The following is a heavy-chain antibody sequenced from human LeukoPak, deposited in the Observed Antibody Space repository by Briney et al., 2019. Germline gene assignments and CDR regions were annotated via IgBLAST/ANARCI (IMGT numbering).Heavy chain of an antibody. J-gene: IGHJ4*02. Sequence: SQALSLTCAVSGGSISSGGYSWNWIRQPPGKGLEWIGYIYHSGSTYYNPSLKSRVTISVDTSKNQFSLKLSSVTAADTAVYYCAGQGRMLSAFDYWGQGTLVTVSS. CDR1: GGSISSGGYS. CDR3: AGQGRMLSAFDY. CDR2: IYHSGST. D-gene: IGHD2-8*01. V-gene: IGHV4-30-2*03.